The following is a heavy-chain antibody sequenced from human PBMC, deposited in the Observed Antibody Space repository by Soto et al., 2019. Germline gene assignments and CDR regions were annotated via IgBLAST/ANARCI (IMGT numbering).Heavy chain of an antibody. J-gene: IGHJ3*02. V-gene: IGHV4-59*01. CDR3: ASTHIVVVTDAFDI. D-gene: IGHD2-21*02. CDR2: IYYSGTT. CDR1: GCSISSYY. Sequence: SETLSLPCPVSGCSISSYYWSWIRQPPGKGLEWIGYIYYSGTTNYNPSLKSRVTISVDTSKNQFSLKLSPVTAADTAVYYCASTHIVVVTDAFDIWGQGTMVTVSS.